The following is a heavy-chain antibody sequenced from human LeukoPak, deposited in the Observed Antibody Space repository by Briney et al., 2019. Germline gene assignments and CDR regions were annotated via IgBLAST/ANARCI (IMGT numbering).Heavy chain of an antibody. Sequence: PGRSLRLSCAASGFTFSSYSVNWVRQAPGKGLEWVSSISSSSSYIYYADSVKGRFTISRDNAKNSLYLQMNSLRAEDTAVYYCARQIALNWFDPWGQGTLVTVSS. CDR1: GFTFSSYS. CDR3: ARQIALNWFDP. V-gene: IGHV3-21*01. CDR2: ISSSSSYI. J-gene: IGHJ5*02.